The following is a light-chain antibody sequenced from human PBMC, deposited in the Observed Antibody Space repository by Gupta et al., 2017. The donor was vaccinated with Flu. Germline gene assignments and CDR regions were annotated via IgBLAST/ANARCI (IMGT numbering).Light chain of an antibody. CDR2: HDD. Sequence: SPGQTASITCSGNKLEDKYVSWYHQKPGQSPLLVIYHDDKRPAGIPERFSGSNSGNTATLTIRGTQAMDEADYYCQAWDSSTWVFGGGTKLTVL. J-gene: IGLJ3*02. V-gene: IGLV3-1*01. CDR1: KLEDKY. CDR3: QAWDSSTWV.